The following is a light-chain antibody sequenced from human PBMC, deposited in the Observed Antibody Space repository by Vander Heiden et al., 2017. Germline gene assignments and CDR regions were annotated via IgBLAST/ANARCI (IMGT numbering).Light chain of an antibody. Sequence: VMTQSPLPLPVTPGEPASISCRSSQSLLHSNGYNYLDWYLQKPGQSPQLLIYLGSNRASGVPDRFSGSGSGTDFTLKISRVEAEDVGVYYCMQALQTPYTFGQGTKLEIK. CDR3: MQALQTPYT. J-gene: IGKJ2*01. CDR2: LGS. CDR1: QSLLHSNGYNY. V-gene: IGKV2-28*01.